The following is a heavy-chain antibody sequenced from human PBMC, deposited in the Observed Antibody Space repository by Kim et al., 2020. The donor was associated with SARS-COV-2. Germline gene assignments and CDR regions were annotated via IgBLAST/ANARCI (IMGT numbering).Heavy chain of an antibody. CDR3: AREIGVTPYYVYHALDV. Sequence: SVKVSCKASGGTFSDFAITWVRQAPGQGLEWLGRIIPILGSTNYAQRFQGRATITADRSTNTVDMELSSLTSGDTAVYYCAREIGVTPYYVYHALDVWFHGSTVTVAS. CDR1: GGTFSDFA. V-gene: IGHV1-69*04. J-gene: IGHJ6*02. D-gene: IGHD2-21*02. CDR2: IIPILGST.